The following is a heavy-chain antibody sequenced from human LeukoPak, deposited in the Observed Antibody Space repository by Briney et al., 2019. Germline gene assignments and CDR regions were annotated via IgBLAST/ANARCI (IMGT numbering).Heavy chain of an antibody. J-gene: IGHJ3*02. CDR1: GFTVSSNY. CDR3: ARVPRGAFDI. D-gene: IGHD3-10*01. CDR2: IYSGGST. V-gene: IGHV3-53*01. Sequence: GGSLRLSCAASGFTVSSNYMSWVRQAPGKGLEWVSVIYSGGSTYYADSVKGRFTISRDNSKNTLYLQMNSLRAGDTAVYYCARVPRGAFDIWGQGTMVTVSS.